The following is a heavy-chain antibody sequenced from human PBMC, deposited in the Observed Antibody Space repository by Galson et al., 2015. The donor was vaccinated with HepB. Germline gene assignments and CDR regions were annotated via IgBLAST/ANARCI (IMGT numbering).Heavy chain of an antibody. J-gene: IGHJ4*02. CDR3: AKGYGYFDS. CDR2: ITGGGEHT. D-gene: IGHD1-14*01. V-gene: IGHV3-23*01. Sequence: SLRLSCAASGFPFNTFAMTWVRQAPGKGLEWVSVITGGGEHTYHADSVKGRLSISRDSTRNTLFLHMKSLRVDDTATYYCAKGYGYFDSWGQGTLVTVSP. CDR1: GFPFNTFA.